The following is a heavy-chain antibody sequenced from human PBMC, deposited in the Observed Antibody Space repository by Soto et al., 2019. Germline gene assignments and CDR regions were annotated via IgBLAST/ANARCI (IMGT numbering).Heavy chain of an antibody. CDR1: GFTFSNAW. CDR3: TPTRRYYDFWSGYSPNFDY. Sequence: GGSLRLSCAASGFTFSNAWMNWVRQAPGKGLEWVGRIKSKTDGGTTDYAAPVKGRFTISRDDSKNTLYLQMNSLKTEDTAVYYCTPTRRYYDFWSGYSPNFDYWGQGTLVTVSS. D-gene: IGHD3-3*01. V-gene: IGHV3-15*07. CDR2: IKSKTDGGTT. J-gene: IGHJ4*02.